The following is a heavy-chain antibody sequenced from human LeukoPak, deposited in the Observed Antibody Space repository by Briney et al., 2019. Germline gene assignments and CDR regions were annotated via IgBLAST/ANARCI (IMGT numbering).Heavy chain of an antibody. CDR2: ISAYNGNT. Sequence: ASVKVSCKASGYTFSAYHIHWVRQAPGQGLEWMGWISAYNGNTNYAQKLQGRVTMTTDTSTSTAYMELRSLRSDDTAVYYCARALNGDSSGWPGAFDIWGQGTMVTVSS. V-gene: IGHV1-18*01. D-gene: IGHD6-19*01. CDR1: GYTFSAYH. CDR3: ARALNGDSSGWPGAFDI. J-gene: IGHJ3*02.